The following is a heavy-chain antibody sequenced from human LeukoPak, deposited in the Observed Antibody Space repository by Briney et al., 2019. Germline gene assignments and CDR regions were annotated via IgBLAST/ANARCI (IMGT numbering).Heavy chain of an antibody. CDR1: GYTFTSYG. V-gene: IGHV1-18*01. CDR2: IRAYNGNT. J-gene: IGHJ5*02. CDR3: ARDLRLRYFDWTNNWFDP. D-gene: IGHD3-9*01. Sequence: ASVKVSCKASGYTFTSYGISWVRQAPGQGLEWMGWIRAYNGNTNYAQKLQGRVTMTTDTSTSTAYMELRSLRSDDTAVYYCARDLRLRYFDWTNNWFDPWGQGTLVTVSS.